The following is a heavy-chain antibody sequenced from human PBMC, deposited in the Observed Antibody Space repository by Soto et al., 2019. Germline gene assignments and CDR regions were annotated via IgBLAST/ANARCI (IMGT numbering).Heavy chain of an antibody. D-gene: IGHD5-12*01. CDR3: ARDRGYSGYDWGIYYYYYGMDV. V-gene: IGHV3-13*01. CDR1: GFTFSSYD. Sequence: GGSLRLSCAASGFTFSSYDMHWVRQATGKGLEWVSAIGTAGDTYYPGSVKGRFTISRENAKNSLYLQMNSLRAEDTAVYYCARDRGYSGYDWGIYYYYYGMDVWGQGTTVTVSS. J-gene: IGHJ6*02. CDR2: IGTAGDT.